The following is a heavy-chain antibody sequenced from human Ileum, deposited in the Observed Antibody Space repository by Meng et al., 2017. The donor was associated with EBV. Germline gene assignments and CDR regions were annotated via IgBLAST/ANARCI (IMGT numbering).Heavy chain of an antibody. CDR2: MNSYTGNA. V-gene: IGHV1-8*01. CDR1: GYTFISHG. D-gene: IGHD3-16*01. CDR3: ARGSGAGGRDWFDP. J-gene: IGHJ5*02. Sequence: QAQLVGSVAGGNNPGASVKVSCKASGYTFISHGINWVRQAAGQGLESIGWMNSYTGNAGYAQKFRGRVTMTRDTSINTAYLEVISLTSEDTAVYYCARGSGAGGRDWFDPWGQGTLVTVSS.